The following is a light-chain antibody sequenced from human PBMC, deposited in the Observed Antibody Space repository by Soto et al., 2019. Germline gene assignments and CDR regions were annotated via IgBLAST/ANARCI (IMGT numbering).Light chain of an antibody. V-gene: IGKV3-11*01. CDR2: DAS. J-gene: IGKJ1*01. Sequence: EIVLTQSPATLSLSPGERATLSCRASQSVSSYLAWYQQKPGQAPRLLIYDASNRATGIPARFSGSGSGTDLTLTISSLEPEDFAVYYCQQVKTFGQGTKVEIK. CDR3: QQVKT. CDR1: QSVSSY.